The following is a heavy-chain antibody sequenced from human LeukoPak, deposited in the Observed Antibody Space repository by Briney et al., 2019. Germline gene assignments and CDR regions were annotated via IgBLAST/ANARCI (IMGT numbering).Heavy chain of an antibody. CDR2: IRYDGSNK. V-gene: IGHV3-30*02. CDR1: GFTFSSYG. J-gene: IGHJ6*03. Sequence: GGSLRLSCAASGFTFSSYGMHWVRQAPGKGLEWVAFIRYDGSNKYYADSVKGRFTISRDNSKNTLYLQMNSLRAEDTAVYYCAKGLPYAYYMDVWGKGPTVTVSS. CDR3: AKGLPYAYYMDV. D-gene: IGHD4-17*01.